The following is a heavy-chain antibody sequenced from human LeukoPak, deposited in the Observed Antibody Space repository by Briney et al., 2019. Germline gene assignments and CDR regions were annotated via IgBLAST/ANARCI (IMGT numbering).Heavy chain of an antibody. CDR1: GFTFSSYW. D-gene: IGHD2-2*01. CDR3: ARGSTSCCRGDAFDI. CDR2: INTDGSST. V-gene: IGHV3-74*01. Sequence: PGGSLRLSCAASGFTFSSYWMHWVRQAPGKGLVWVSRINTDGSSTSYADSVKGRFTISRDNAKNTLYLQMNSLRAEDTAVYYCARGSTSCCRGDAFDIWGQGTMVTVSS. J-gene: IGHJ3*02.